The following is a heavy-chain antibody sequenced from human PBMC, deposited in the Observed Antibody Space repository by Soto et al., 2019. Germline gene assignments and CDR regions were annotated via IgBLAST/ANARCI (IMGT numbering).Heavy chain of an antibody. CDR2: ISPSDSNI. D-gene: IGHD2-15*01. CDR1: GDSFMSYW. Sequence: GESLKISCKCSGDSFMSYWISWVLQMPVRGLEWMGRISPSDSNIDYSPSFQGHVTISADMSTSTAYLKWSSLRASDTAIYYCARLGLAATYSYGMDVWGQGTTVTVSS. CDR3: ARLGLAATYSYGMDV. V-gene: IGHV5-10-1*01. J-gene: IGHJ6*02.